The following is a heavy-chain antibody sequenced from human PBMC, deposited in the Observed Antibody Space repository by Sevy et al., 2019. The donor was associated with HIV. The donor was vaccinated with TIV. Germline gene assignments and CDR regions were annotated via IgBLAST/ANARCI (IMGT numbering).Heavy chain of an antibody. CDR2: LSFDGSHE. CDR1: GFIFSSYG. CDR3: AKEGYYYDSRSSDWFDP. V-gene: IGHV3-30*18. J-gene: IGHJ5*02. D-gene: IGHD3-22*01. Sequence: GGSLRLSCVASGFIFSSYGMHWVRQAPGKGLEWVAVLSFDGSHEFYADSVKGRFSLSRDNSKNTLYLQMNNLTPEDTAVYYCAKEGYYYDSRSSDWFDPWGPGALVTVSS.